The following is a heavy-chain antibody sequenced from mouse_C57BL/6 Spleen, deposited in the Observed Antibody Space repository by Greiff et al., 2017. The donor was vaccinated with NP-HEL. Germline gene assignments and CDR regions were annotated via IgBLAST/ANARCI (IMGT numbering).Heavy chain of an antibody. CDR2: IYPGGGYT. Sequence: QVQLQQSGAELVRPGTSVKMSCKASGYTFTNYWIGWAKQRPGHGLEWIGDIYPGGGYTNYNEKFKGKATLTADKSSSTAYMQFSSLTSEDSAIYDCARSENYSNYVYAMDYWGQGTSVTVSS. J-gene: IGHJ4*01. CDR3: ARSENYSNYVYAMDY. CDR1: GYTFTNYW. D-gene: IGHD2-5*01. V-gene: IGHV1-63*01.